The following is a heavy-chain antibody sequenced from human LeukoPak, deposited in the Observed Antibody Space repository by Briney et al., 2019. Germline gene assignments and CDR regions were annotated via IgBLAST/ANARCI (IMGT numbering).Heavy chain of an antibody. J-gene: IGHJ4*02. CDR3: AKDRSLGTYYDILTGYSKGYYFDY. CDR2: ISGSGGST. Sequence: GGSLRLSCAASGFTFSSYAMSWVRQAPGKGLEWVSAISGSGGSTYYADSVKGPFTISRDNSKNTLYLQMNSLRAEDTAVYYCAKDRSLGTYYDILTGYSKGYYFDYWGQGTLVTVSS. V-gene: IGHV3-23*01. D-gene: IGHD3-9*01. CDR1: GFTFSSYA.